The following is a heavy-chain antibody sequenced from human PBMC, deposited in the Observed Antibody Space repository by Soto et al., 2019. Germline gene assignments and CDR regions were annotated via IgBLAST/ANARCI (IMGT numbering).Heavy chain of an antibody. CDR3: ARVGGDDYDILTGYWERTLDY. CDR2: INHSGST. Sequence: SETLSLTCAVYGGSFSGYYWSWIRQPPGKGLEWIGEINHSGSTNYNPSLKSRVTISVDTSKNQFSLKLSSVTAADTAVYYCARVGGDDYDILTGYWERTLDYWGQGTLVTVSS. V-gene: IGHV4-34*01. CDR1: GGSFSGYY. J-gene: IGHJ4*02. D-gene: IGHD3-9*01.